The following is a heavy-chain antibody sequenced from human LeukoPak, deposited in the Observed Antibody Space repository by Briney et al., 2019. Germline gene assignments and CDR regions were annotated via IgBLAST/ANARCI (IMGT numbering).Heavy chain of an antibody. CDR3: ARCAYSSSWLIDY. CDR2: ISYDGSNK. V-gene: IGHV3-30*01. CDR1: GFTFSSYA. J-gene: IGHJ4*02. Sequence: PVRSLRLSCAASGFTFSSYAMHWVRQAPAKGLEWVAVISYDGSNKYYADSVKGRFTISRDNSKNTLYLQMNSLRAEDTAVYYCARCAYSSSWLIDYWGQGTLVTVSS. D-gene: IGHD6-13*01.